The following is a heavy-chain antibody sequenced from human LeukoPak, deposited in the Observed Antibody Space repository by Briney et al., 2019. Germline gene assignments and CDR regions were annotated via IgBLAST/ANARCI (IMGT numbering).Heavy chain of an antibody. CDR3: AGQGDYNWFDP. J-gene: IGHJ5*02. CDR2: IYYSGST. CDR1: GGSISSRSYY. Sequence: PSETLSLTCTVSGGSISSRSYYWGWIRQPPGKGLEWIGSIYYSGSTYYNSSLKSRVTISVDTSKNQFSLKLSSVTAADTAVYYCAGQGDYNWFDPWGQGTLVTVSS. V-gene: IGHV4-39*01. D-gene: IGHD2-21*02.